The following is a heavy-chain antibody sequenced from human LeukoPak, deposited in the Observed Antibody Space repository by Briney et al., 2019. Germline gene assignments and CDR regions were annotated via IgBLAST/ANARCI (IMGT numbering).Heavy chain of an antibody. Sequence: GGSLRLSCAASGFTFSSSAMSWVRQAPGKGLEWVSAISNNGGYAYYADSVQGRFTISRDNSKSTLCLQMNSLRAEDTAVYYCAKAPSRDIYSKSPFNYFDSWGQGTLVIVSS. V-gene: IGHV3-23*01. CDR3: AKAPSRDIYSKSPFNYFDS. D-gene: IGHD4-11*01. CDR1: GFTFSSSA. CDR2: ISNNGGYA. J-gene: IGHJ4*02.